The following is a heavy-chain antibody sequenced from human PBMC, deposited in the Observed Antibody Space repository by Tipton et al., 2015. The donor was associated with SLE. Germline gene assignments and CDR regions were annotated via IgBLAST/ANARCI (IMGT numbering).Heavy chain of an antibody. V-gene: IGHV4-61*09. CDR1: GDSMSSSSYH. Sequence: TLSLTCSVSGDSMSSSSYHWSWIRQPAGKGLEWIGHIYSTGSTNYNPSLAGRVTMSVDTSKSQFYLTLSAVTAADTAVYYCARHGRVVTRFDHWGQGTLVTVSS. D-gene: IGHD3-10*02. CDR2: IYSTGST. CDR3: ARHGRVVTRFDH. J-gene: IGHJ4*02.